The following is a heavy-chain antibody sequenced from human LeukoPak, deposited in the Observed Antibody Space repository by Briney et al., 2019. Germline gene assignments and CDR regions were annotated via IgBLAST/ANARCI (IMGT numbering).Heavy chain of an antibody. Sequence: GGSLRLSCAAPGFSFSSKWMSWVRQAPGKGLEWVANIKRDGSEKYYLDSVKGRFTISRDNAKNSLYLQMDSLRAEDTAVYYSARLGLEVGGPNWFDPWGQGTLVTVSS. CDR1: GFSFSSKW. V-gene: IGHV3-7*01. D-gene: IGHD1-1*01. J-gene: IGHJ5*02. CDR2: IKRDGSEK. CDR3: ARLGLEVGGPNWFDP.